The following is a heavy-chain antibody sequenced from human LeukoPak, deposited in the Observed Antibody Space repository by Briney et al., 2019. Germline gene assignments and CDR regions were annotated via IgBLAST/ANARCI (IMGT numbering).Heavy chain of an antibody. D-gene: IGHD3-16*02. CDR1: GYTFTGYY. CDR3: ARDHHDYVWGSYRPFDY. J-gene: IGHJ4*02. Sequence: PGASVKVSCKASGYTFTGYYMHWVRQAPGQGLEWMGRINPNSGGTNYAQKFQGRVTMTRDTSISTAYMELSRLRSDDTAVYYCARDHHDYVWGSYRPFDYWGQGTLVTVSS. CDR2: INPNSGGT. V-gene: IGHV1-2*06.